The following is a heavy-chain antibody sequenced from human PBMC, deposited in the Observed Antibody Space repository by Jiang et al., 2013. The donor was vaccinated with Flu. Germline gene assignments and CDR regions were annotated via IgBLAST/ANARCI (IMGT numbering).Heavy chain of an antibody. CDR2: TYYRSKWYN. V-gene: IGHV6-1*01. D-gene: IGHD3-22*01. Sequence: SQTLSLTCAISGDSVSSNSAAWNWIRQSPSRGLEWLGRTYYRSKWYNDYAVSVKSRITINPDTSKNQFSLQLNSVTPEDTAVYYCARDRQHGYYDSSGYYYERRGFDYGGQGTLVTVSS. CDR3: ARDRQHGYYDSSGYYYERRGFDY. J-gene: IGHJ4*02. CDR1: GDSVSSNSAA.